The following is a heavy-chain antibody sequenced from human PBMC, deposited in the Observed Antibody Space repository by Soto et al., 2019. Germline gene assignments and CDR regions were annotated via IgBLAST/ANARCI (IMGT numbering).Heavy chain of an antibody. CDR3: ARGSGYYDILTGYFQPALVDY. V-gene: IGHV1-8*01. CDR1: GYTFTSYD. CDR2: MNPNSGNT. J-gene: IGHJ4*02. Sequence: GASVKVSCKASGYTFTSYDINCVRQATGQGLEWMGWMNPNSGNTGYAQKFQGRVTMTRNTSISTAYMELSSLRSEDTAVYYCARGSGYYDILTGYFQPALVDYWGQGTLVTVSS. D-gene: IGHD3-9*01.